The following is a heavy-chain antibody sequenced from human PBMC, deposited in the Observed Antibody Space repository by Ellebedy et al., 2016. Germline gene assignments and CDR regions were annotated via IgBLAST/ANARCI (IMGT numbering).Heavy chain of an antibody. J-gene: IGHJ6*02. CDR1: GGAFNTYA. CDR2: IIPMLGIA. CDR3: ASPDYGDSPTHKSKRQYYYGMDV. Sequence: ASVKVSCKTSGGAFNTYAITWVRQAPGQGLEWMGRIIPMLGIANYTQRFQGRVTITADKSTAPAYMELTSLRIEDTAVYFCASPDYGDSPTHKSKRQYYYGMDVWGQGTTVTVSS. D-gene: IGHD4-17*01. V-gene: IGHV1-69*10.